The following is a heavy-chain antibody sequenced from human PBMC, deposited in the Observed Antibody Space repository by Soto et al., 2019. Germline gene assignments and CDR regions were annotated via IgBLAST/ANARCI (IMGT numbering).Heavy chain of an antibody. V-gene: IGHV3-48*01. CDR3: ARDRYSSGWYRPNYHYGMDV. CDR1: GFTFSSYS. J-gene: IGHJ6*02. CDR2: ISSSSSTI. D-gene: IGHD6-19*01. Sequence: PGGSLRLSCAASGFTFSSYSMNWVRQAPGKGLEWVSYISSSSSTIYYADYVKGRFTISRDNAKNSLYLQMNSLRAEDTAVYYCARDRYSSGWYRPNYHYGMDVWGQGTTVTVSS.